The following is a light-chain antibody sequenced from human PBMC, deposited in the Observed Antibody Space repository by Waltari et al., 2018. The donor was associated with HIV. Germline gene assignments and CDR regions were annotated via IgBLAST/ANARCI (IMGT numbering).Light chain of an antibody. V-gene: IGLV3-10*01. CDR3: YSLDYSGNHGV. Sequence: SYELTQPPSVSVSPGQTARITCSGDALPKKSAYWFQQKSGQAPVVVIHEDSKRPSGIPERFSGSGSGTVATLTISGAQAEDEAVYHCYSLDYSGNHGVFGGGTTLTVL. CDR2: EDS. CDR1: ALPKKS. J-gene: IGLJ3*02.